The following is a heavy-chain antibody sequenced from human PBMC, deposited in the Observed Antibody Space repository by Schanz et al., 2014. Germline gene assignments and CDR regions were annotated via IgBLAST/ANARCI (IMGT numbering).Heavy chain of an antibody. D-gene: IGHD6-13*01. Sequence: QVQLVQSEAAVKKPGASVKVSCKASGYTLTSFDINWVRQATGQGLEWMGWMNPSCGETGFAQKFQGTVTMSSNILMRQAYMELTNLTYEYSAVCYWARLRAGPIDFDWWGQGTLVTVSS. J-gene: IGHJ4*02. CDR1: GYTLTSFD. V-gene: IGHV1-8*01. CDR3: ARLRAGPIDFDW. CDR2: MNPSCGET.